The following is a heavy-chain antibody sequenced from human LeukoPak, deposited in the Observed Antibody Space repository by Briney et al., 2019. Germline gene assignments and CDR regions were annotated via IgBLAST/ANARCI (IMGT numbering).Heavy chain of an antibody. J-gene: IGHJ6*03. V-gene: IGHV3-30*03. D-gene: IGHD3-3*01. CDR2: MSYDGNNK. CDR3: ARDSIPFAPYYYMDV. Sequence: PGGSLRLSCSASGFTFSSFGMHWVRQAPGKGLEWVTLMSYDGNNKYSADSVRGRFTISRDNSKNTLYLQMNSLRAEDTAVYYCARDSIPFAPYYYMDVWGKGTTVTVPS. CDR1: GFTFSSFG.